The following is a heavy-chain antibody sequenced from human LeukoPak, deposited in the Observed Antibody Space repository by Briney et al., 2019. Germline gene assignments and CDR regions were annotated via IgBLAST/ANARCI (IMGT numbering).Heavy chain of an antibody. J-gene: IGHJ4*02. CDR1: GFNFGGFV. Sequence: GGSLRLSCAASGFNFGGFVMNWVRQAPGKGLEWVSYISSSGRTIYYANSVKGRFTISRDNPKNSLHLQMSSLRAEDTAVYYCARGDPYGDYATDYWGQGALVTVSS. CDR3: ARGDPYGDYATDY. V-gene: IGHV3-48*03. CDR2: ISSSGRTI. D-gene: IGHD4-17*01.